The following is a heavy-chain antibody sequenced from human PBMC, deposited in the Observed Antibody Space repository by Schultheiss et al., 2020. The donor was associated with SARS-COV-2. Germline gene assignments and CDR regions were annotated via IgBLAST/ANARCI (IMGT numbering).Heavy chain of an antibody. J-gene: IGHJ6*02. D-gene: IGHD2-21*01. CDR1: GGSISSSSYY. CDR2: INHSGST. V-gene: IGHV4-39*07. Sequence: SETLSLTCTVSGGSISSSSYYWGWIRQPPGKGLEWIGEINHSGSTNYNPSLKSRVTISVDTSKNQFSLKLSSVTAADTAVYYCARAGAILYYGMDVWGQGTTVTVSS. CDR3: ARAGAILYYGMDV.